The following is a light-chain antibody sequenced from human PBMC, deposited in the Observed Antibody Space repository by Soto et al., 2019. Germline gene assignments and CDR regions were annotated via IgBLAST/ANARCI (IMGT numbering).Light chain of an antibody. Sequence: QSALTQPASVSGSPGQSITISCTGTSSDVGGYNYLSWYQQHPGKAPRVMIYEVSNRPSGVSNRFSGSKSGNTASLTISGLQADDEADDFCSSYTTSGTPVFGGGTKVTVL. V-gene: IGLV2-14*01. CDR3: SSYTTSGTPV. J-gene: IGLJ3*02. CDR2: EVS. CDR1: SSDVGGYNY.